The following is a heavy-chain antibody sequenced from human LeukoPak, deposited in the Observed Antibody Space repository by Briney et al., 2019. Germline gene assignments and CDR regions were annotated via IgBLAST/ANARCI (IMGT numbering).Heavy chain of an antibody. J-gene: IGHJ4*02. CDR3: VQCYSYFPC. Sequence: GGSLRLSCVHSGLTFSKEAMEWIGQAPGKGVEYVSAITSNGDNTYYADSVKGRLAISRDNSKKTLYLQMSSLRAEDSAVYYCVQCYSYFPCWGQGSLVTVSS. CDR2: ITSNGDNT. D-gene: IGHD2-21*02. V-gene: IGHV3-64D*06. CDR1: GLTFSKEA.